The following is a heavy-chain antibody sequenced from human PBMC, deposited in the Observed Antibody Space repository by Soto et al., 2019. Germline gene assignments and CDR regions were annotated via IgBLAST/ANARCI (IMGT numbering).Heavy chain of an antibody. D-gene: IGHD6-19*01. J-gene: IGHJ4*02. Sequence: EVQLVESGGGLVQPGGSLRLSCAASGFTFSSYAMHWVRQAPGKGLEYVSAISSNGGSTYYANSVKGRFTISRDNSKNTLYLQMGSLRAEDMAVYYCARLRGSGWPYWGQGTLVTVSS. CDR2: ISSNGGST. CDR1: GFTFSSYA. V-gene: IGHV3-64*01. CDR3: ARLRGSGWPY.